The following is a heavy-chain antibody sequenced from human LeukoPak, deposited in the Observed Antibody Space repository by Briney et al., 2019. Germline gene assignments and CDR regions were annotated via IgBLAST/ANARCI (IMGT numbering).Heavy chain of an antibody. CDR3: ARGLSIDGSRYNWFDP. CDR1: GGSFSGYY. D-gene: IGHD3-10*01. J-gene: IGHJ5*02. Sequence: PSETLSLTCAVYGGSFSGYYWSWIRQPPGKGLGWIGEINHGGGTNYNPSLKNRLTISVVTSKNQVSLNLSSVTAADTAVYYCARGLSIDGSRYNWFDPWGQGTLVTVSS. CDR2: INHGGGT. V-gene: IGHV4-34*01.